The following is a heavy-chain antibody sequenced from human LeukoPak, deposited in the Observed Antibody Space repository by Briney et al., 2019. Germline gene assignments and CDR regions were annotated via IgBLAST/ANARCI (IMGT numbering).Heavy chain of an antibody. CDR3: ARVSVPDY. CDR1: GFTFSTYS. J-gene: IGHJ4*02. Sequence: GGSLRLSCAASGFTFSTYSTTWVRQAPGKGLEWVSYIGYSNIPIYYADSVRGRFTVSRDNSKNTLYLQMNSLRAEDTAVYYCARVSVPDYWGQGTLVTVSS. CDR2: IGYSNIPI. V-gene: IGHV3-48*01.